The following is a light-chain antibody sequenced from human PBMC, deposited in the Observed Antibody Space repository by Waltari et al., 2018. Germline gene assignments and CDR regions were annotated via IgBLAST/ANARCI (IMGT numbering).Light chain of an antibody. Sequence: DIQMTQSPSTLSASEGDRVTITCRASHTINNYLAWYQQKPGKAPKLVIYDASSLESGVPSRFSGSGSGTEFTLTISSLQPDDFATYYCQQYKTYPETFGQGTKVDIK. J-gene: IGKJ1*01. V-gene: IGKV1-5*01. CDR2: DAS. CDR1: HTINNY. CDR3: QQYKTYPET.